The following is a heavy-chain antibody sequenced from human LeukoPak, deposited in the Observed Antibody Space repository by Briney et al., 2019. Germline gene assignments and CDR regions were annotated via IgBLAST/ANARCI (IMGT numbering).Heavy chain of an antibody. CDR3: ARDGRSAGFDY. J-gene: IGHJ4*02. Sequence: GGSLRLSCAASGFTFDDYAMHWVRQAPGKGLEWVSGISWNRGSIGYADSVKGRFTISRDNAKNSLFLQMNSLRAEDTAVYYCARDGRSAGFDYWGQGTLVTVSS. CDR2: ISWNRGSI. CDR1: GFTFDDYA. V-gene: IGHV3-9*01.